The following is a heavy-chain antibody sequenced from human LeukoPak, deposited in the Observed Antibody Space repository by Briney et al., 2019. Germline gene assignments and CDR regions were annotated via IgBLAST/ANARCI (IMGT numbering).Heavy chain of an antibody. Sequence: ASVKVSCKASGYTFTSYDINWVRQATGQGLEWMGWINPNNGVTNLERKFQGRVTMTRDTSISTAYMEVTRLTSDDRAVYFCAREAFGGFDSWGQGTLVTVSS. CDR1: GYTFTSYD. CDR3: AREAFGGFDS. D-gene: IGHD3-16*01. CDR2: INPNNGVT. V-gene: IGHV1-2*02. J-gene: IGHJ5*01.